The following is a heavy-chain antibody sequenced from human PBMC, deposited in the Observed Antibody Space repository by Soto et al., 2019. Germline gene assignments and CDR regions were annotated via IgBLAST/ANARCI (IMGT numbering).Heavy chain of an antibody. CDR3: ARHQSATVTTPEWCFDY. D-gene: IGHD4-17*01. J-gene: IGHJ4*02. CDR2: IYYSGST. V-gene: IGHV4-59*08. CDR1: GGSISSYY. Sequence: PSETLSLTCTVSGGSISSYYWSWIRQPPGKGLEWIGYIYYSGSTNYNPSLKSRVTISVDTSKNQFSLKLSSVTAADTAVYYCARHQSATVTTPEWCFDYWGQGTLVTVSS.